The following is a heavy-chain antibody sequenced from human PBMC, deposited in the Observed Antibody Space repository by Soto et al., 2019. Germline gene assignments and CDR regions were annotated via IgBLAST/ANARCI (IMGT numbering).Heavy chain of an antibody. J-gene: IGHJ5*02. CDR2: IKTKPNNYAT. D-gene: IGHD2-15*01. Sequence: EVQLVESGGGLVQPGGSLKLSCAASGFTFSDSAMHWVRQASGKGLEWVGRIKTKPNNYATAYGASVQGRFTISRDDSKSTAYLQMNSLKTEDTALYYCTRSPDADRGAGSCRNWFDPWGQGILVTVSS. CDR1: GFTFSDSA. V-gene: IGHV3-73*01. CDR3: TRSPDADRGAGSCRNWFDP.